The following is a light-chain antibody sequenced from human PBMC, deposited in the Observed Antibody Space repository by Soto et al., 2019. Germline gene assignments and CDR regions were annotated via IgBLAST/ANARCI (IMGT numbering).Light chain of an antibody. CDR2: DAS. CDR3: QESYSTPSVT. V-gene: IGKV1-13*02. J-gene: IGKJ3*01. CDR1: QGIGSA. Sequence: GDRVTITCRASQGIGSALAWYQQKPGKAPKLLIYDASSLESGVPSRFSGSGSGTDFTLTISSLQPEDFATYYCQESYSTPSVTFGPGTKVDIK.